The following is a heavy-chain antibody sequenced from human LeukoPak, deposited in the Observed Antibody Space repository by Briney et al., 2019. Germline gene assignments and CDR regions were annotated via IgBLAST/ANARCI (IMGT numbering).Heavy chain of an antibody. V-gene: IGHV4-39*07. CDR1: GGSISSSSYY. CDR2: IYYSGNT. D-gene: IGHD5-18*01. Sequence: SETLSLTCTVSGGSISSSSYYWGWIRQPPGKGLEWIGSIYYSGNTYYNPSLKSRVTISVDTSKNQFSLKLSSVTAADTAVYYYARARREYSYGYRPNEMGHYFDHWGQGTLVTVSS. CDR3: ARARREYSYGYRPNEMGHYFDH. J-gene: IGHJ4*02.